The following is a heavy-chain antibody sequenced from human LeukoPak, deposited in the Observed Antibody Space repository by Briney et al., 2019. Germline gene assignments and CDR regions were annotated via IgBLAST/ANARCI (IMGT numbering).Heavy chain of an antibody. V-gene: IGHV3-11*04. Sequence: PGGSLRLSCAASGFTFSDYYMSWIRQAPGKGLEWVSYISSSGSTIYYADSVKGRFTISRDNAKNSLYLQMNSLRAEDRAVYYCARDGIISSSGDAFDIWGQGTMVTVSS. D-gene: IGHD6-13*01. CDR3: ARDGIISSSGDAFDI. CDR2: ISSSGSTI. J-gene: IGHJ3*02. CDR1: GFTFSDYY.